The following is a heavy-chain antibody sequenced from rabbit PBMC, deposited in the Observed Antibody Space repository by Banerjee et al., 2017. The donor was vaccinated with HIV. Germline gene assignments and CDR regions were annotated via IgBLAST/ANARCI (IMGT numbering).Heavy chain of an antibody. CDR1: GFSFSSNYY. V-gene: IGHV1S45*01. J-gene: IGHJ3*01. CDR3: ARTGAGGYDL. D-gene: IGHD1-1*01. CDR2: IYAGSSDRT. Sequence: QEQLVESGGGLVQPEGSLTLTCTASGFSFSSNYYMCWVRQAPGKGLEWIACIYAGSSDRTYYATWAKGRFTISKTSSTTVTLQMTSLTAADTATYFCARTGAGGYDLWGQGTLVTVS.